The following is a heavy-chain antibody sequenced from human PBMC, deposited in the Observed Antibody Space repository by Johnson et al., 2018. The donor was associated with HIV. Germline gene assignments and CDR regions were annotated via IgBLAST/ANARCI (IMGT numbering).Heavy chain of an antibody. CDR3: TRGGITIFGVVDAFDI. CDR2: IRSKAYGATR. Sequence: VQLVESGGGLVQPGRSLRLSCIASGFSFGDYALSWVRQAPGKGLEWVGFIRSKAYGATREYAAAVKGRFTISRDDSKSIAYLQMNSLKTEDTALYYCTRGGITIFGVVDAFDIWGQGTMVTVSS. V-gene: IGHV3-49*04. D-gene: IGHD3-3*01. CDR1: GFSFGDYA. J-gene: IGHJ3*02.